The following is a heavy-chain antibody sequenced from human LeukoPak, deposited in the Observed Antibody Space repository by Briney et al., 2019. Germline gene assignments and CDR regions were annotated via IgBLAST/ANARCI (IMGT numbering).Heavy chain of an antibody. CDR3: ARGLYGDYFDY. CDR2: ISHDGSNQ. Sequence: GGSLRLSCAASGFTFSTYGMYWVRQTPGKGLEWVAVISHDGSNQYYADSVKGRFTISRDNSKNTLYLQMNSLRAEDTAVYYCARGLYGDYFDYWGQGTLVTVSS. D-gene: IGHD2-2*02. CDR1: GFTFSTYG. V-gene: IGHV3-30*03. J-gene: IGHJ4*02.